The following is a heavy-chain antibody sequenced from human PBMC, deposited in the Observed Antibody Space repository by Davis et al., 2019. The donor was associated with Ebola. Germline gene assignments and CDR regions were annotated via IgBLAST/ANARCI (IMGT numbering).Heavy chain of an antibody. V-gene: IGHV3-23*01. J-gene: IGHJ1*01. Sequence: GESLKISCAASGFTFSSYGMHWVRQAPGKGLEWVSAISGSGGSTYYADSVKGRFTISRDNSKNTLYLQMNSLRAEDTAVYYCAKYIYPVEYSSTFQHWGQGTLVTVSS. CDR1: GFTFSSYG. CDR2: ISGSGGST. CDR3: AKYIYPVEYSSTFQH. D-gene: IGHD6-6*01.